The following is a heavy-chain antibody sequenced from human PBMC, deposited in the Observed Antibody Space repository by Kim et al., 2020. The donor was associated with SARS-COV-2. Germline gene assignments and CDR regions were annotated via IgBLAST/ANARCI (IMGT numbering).Heavy chain of an antibody. J-gene: IGHJ4*02. Sequence: GSLRLSCAASGFTFSDYYMTWIRQAPGKGLEWISYISGTSTYTNYAVSVKGRFTISRDNAKNSVSLQMNSLRPDDTAIYYCARTRSMFRGEADYWGQGALVTVSS. CDR2: ISGTSTYT. D-gene: IGHD3-10*01. CDR3: ARTRSMFRGEADY. V-gene: IGHV3-11*03. CDR1: GFTFSDYY.